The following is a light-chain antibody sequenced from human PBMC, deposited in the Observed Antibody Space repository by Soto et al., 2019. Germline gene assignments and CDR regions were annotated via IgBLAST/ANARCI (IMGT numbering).Light chain of an antibody. CDR3: QQYYSYPWT. V-gene: IGKV1-8*01. Sequence: AVRMTQYPFSVSASTGDRVTIXXRASQGISSYLAWYQQKPGKAPKLXIYAASTLQSGVPSRFSGSGSGTDFTLTISCLQSEDFATYYCQQYYSYPWTFGQGTKVDI. CDR2: AAS. CDR1: QGISSY. J-gene: IGKJ1*01.